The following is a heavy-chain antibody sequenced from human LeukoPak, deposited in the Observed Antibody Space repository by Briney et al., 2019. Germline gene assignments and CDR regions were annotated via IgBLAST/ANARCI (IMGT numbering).Heavy chain of an antibody. CDR2: IYSGGST. Sequence: PGGSLRLSCAASGLTVSSNYMSWVRQAPGKGLEWVSVIYSGGSTYYADSVKGRFTISRDNSKNTLYLQMNRLRAEDTGVYYCAREGIAAAFDYWGQGTLVTVSS. D-gene: IGHD6-13*01. CDR1: GLTVSSNY. V-gene: IGHV3-53*01. CDR3: AREGIAAAFDY. J-gene: IGHJ4*02.